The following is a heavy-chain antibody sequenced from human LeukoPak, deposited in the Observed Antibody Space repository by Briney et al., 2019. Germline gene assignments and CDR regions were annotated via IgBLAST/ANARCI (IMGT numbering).Heavy chain of an antibody. CDR3: AREPTFWGSYRYARLYYFDY. CDR1: GYSISSGYY. D-gene: IGHD3-16*02. J-gene: IGHJ4*02. CDR2: IYHSGST. V-gene: IGHV4-38-2*02. Sequence: SETLSLTCAVSGYSISSGYYWGWIRQPPGKGLEWIGSIYHSGSTYYNPSLKSRVTISVDTSKNQFSLKLSSVTAADTAVYYCAREPTFWGSYRYARLYYFDYWGQGTLVTVSS.